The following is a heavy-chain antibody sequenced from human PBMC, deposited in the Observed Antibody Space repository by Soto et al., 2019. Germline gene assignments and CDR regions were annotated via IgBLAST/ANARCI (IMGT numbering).Heavy chain of an antibody. CDR3: GSVGYCSSTNCLFYYYHYGMDV. J-gene: IGHJ6*02. CDR1: GGTFSSHA. D-gene: IGHD2-2*03. Sequence: SVKVSCKASGGTFSSHAISWVRQAPGRGLEWMGGIIPIFGTTSYAQNFRARVTITADESTSTAYMELSSLTSEDTAVYYCGSVGYCSSTNCLFYYYHYGMDVWGQGATVTVSS. V-gene: IGHV1-69*13. CDR2: IIPIFGTT.